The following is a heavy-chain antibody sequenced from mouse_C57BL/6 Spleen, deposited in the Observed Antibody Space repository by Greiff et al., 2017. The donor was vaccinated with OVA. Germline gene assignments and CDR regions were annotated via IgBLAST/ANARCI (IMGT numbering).Heavy chain of an antibody. CDR1: GYTFTEYT. D-gene: IGHD1-1*01. Sequence: QVQLQQSGAELVKPGASVKLSCKASGYTFTEYTIHWVKQRSGQGLEWIGWFYPGSGSIKYNEKFKDKATLTADKSSSTVYMELSRLTSEDSAVYFCARHEEDYYGSSGYYFDYWGKGTTLTVSS. J-gene: IGHJ2*01. CDR2: FYPGSGSI. CDR3: ARHEEDYYGSSGYYFDY. V-gene: IGHV1-62-2*01.